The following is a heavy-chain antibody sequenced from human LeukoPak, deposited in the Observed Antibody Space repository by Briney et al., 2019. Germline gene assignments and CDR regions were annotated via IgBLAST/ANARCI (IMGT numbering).Heavy chain of an antibody. Sequence: SSETLSLTCAVYGGSFSGYYWSWIRQPPGKGLEWIGEINHSGSANYNPYLKSRVTISVDTSKSQFSLKLSSVPAADTAVYYCARAYTSSSSFDYWGQGTLVTGSS. CDR2: INHSGSA. D-gene: IGHD6-6*01. V-gene: IGHV4-34*01. CDR1: GGSFSGYY. CDR3: ARAYTSSSSFDY. J-gene: IGHJ4*02.